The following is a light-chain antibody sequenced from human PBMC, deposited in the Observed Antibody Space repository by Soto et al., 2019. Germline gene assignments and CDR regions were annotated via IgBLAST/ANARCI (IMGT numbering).Light chain of an antibody. CDR1: SSDVGAYNY. Sequence: QSALIQPPSASGSPGQSVAISCTGTSSDVGAYNYVAWYQLHPGKAPKLIISEVTKRPSGVPDRCSGSKSGNTASLTVSGLQADDEANYHCSSYTGNADILYVFGTGTKLTVL. CDR2: EVT. V-gene: IGLV2-8*01. CDR3: SSYTGNADILYV. J-gene: IGLJ1*01.